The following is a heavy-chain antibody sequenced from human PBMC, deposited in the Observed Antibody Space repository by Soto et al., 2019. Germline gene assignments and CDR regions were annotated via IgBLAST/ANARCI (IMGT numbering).Heavy chain of an antibody. CDR1: GASVRSYY. D-gene: IGHD6-13*01. V-gene: IGHV4-59*02. J-gene: IGHJ4*02. Sequence: SETKPLTCTVSGASVRSYYWSWIRQPPGKGLEWIGYIYYSGSTKYNPSLESRVTISVDTSNSEFSLKLRSVTAADTAVYYCTTDSYYRSSWYAPGGYWGKGTLVTVFS. CDR3: TTDSYYRSSWYAPGGY. CDR2: IYYSGST.